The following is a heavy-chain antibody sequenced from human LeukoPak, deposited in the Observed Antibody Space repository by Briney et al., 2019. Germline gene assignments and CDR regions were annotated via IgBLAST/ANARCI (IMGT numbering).Heavy chain of an antibody. CDR3: AREYCSSWSNWFDP. J-gene: IGHJ5*02. Sequence: ASVKVSCKASGYTFTSYGISWVRQAPGQGLEWMGWISAYNGNTNCAQKLQGRVTMTTDTSTSTAYMELRSLRSDDTAVYYCAREYCSSWSNWFDPWGQGTLVTVSS. CDR1: GYTFTSYG. D-gene: IGHD6-13*01. V-gene: IGHV1-18*01. CDR2: ISAYNGNT.